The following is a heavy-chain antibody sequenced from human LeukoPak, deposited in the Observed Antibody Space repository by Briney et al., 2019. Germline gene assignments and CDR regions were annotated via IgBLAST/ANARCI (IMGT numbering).Heavy chain of an antibody. V-gene: IGHV3-23*01. CDR2: ISGSGGST. D-gene: IGHD6-19*01. CDR1: GFTFGSYG. Sequence: GGTLRLSCAASGFTFGSYGMSWVRQAPGKGLEWVSAISGSGGSTYYADSVKGRFTISRDNSKNMLYLQMNSLGTEDTAVYYCAKDRWGAVASFDYWGQGTLVTVSS. CDR3: AKDRWGAVASFDY. J-gene: IGHJ4*02.